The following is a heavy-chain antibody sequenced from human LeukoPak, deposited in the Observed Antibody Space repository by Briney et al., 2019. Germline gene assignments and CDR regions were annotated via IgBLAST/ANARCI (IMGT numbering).Heavy chain of an antibody. Sequence: PSETLSLTCAVYGGSFSGYYWSWIRQPPGKGLEWIGEINHSGSTNYNPSLKSRVTISVDTSKNQFSLKLSSVAAADTAVYYCASLPSSGRERAAIDYWGQGTLVTVSS. CDR3: ASLPSSGRERAAIDY. J-gene: IGHJ4*02. CDR1: GGSFSGYY. V-gene: IGHV4-34*01. D-gene: IGHD1-26*01. CDR2: INHSGST.